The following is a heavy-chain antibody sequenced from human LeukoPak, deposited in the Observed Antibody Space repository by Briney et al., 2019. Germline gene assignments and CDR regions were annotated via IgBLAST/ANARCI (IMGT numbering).Heavy chain of an antibody. D-gene: IGHD3-10*01. Sequence: SETLSLTCAVYGGSFSGYYWSWIRQPPGKGLEWIGEINHSGSTNYNPSLKSRVTISVDTSKNQFSLKLSSVTAADTAVYYCARGRSEYYYGSGSYYSPPYYYYGMDVWGQGTTVTVS. V-gene: IGHV4-34*01. J-gene: IGHJ6*02. CDR2: INHSGST. CDR1: GGSFSGYY. CDR3: ARGRSEYYYGSGSYYSPPYYYYGMDV.